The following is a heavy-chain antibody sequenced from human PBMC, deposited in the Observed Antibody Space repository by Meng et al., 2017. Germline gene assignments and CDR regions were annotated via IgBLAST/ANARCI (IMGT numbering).Heavy chain of an antibody. CDR1: GFTLSSYE. Sequence: GESLKISCAASGFTLSSYEMNWVRQAPGKGLEWVSYISSSGSTIYYADSVKGRFTISRDNAKNSLYLQMNSLRAEDTAVYYCAREDTAMVIQGYDYWGQGTLVTVSS. J-gene: IGHJ4*02. CDR2: ISSSGSTI. V-gene: IGHV3-48*03. D-gene: IGHD5-18*01. CDR3: AREDTAMVIQGYDY.